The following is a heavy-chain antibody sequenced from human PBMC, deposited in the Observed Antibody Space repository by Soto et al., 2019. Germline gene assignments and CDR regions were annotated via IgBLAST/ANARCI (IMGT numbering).Heavy chain of an antibody. J-gene: IGHJ4*02. CDR1: GFTFSDYY. Sequence: QVQLVESGGGLVKPGGSLRLSCAASGFTFSDYYMTWIRQAPGKGLEWISYISDSSKYTNYADSVKGRFTISRDNAKTSLYLQMNSLRAEDTAVYYCARGDDYVWGSYRFDYWGRGTLVTVSS. D-gene: IGHD3-16*02. V-gene: IGHV3-11*05. CDR3: ARGDDYVWGSYRFDY. CDR2: ISDSSKYT.